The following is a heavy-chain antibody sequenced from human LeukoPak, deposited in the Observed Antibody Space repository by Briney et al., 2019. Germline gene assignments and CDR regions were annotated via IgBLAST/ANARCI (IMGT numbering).Heavy chain of an antibody. V-gene: IGHV3-21*01. CDR2: ISSSSSYI. CDR1: GFTFSSYS. J-gene: IGHJ6*02. D-gene: IGHD6-6*01. Sequence: GGSLRLSCAASGFTFSSYSMNWVRQAPGKGLEWVSSISSSSSYIYYADSVKGRFTISRDNAKNSLYLQTNSLRAEDTAVYYCARDLVQQLEVPYYGMDVWGQGTTVTVSS. CDR3: ARDLVQQLEVPYYGMDV.